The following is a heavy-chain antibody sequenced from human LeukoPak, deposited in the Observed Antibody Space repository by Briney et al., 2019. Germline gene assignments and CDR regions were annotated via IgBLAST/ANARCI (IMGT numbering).Heavy chain of an antibody. V-gene: IGHV4-31*03. CDR1: GGSISSSSYY. Sequence: SETLSLTCTVSGGSISSSSYYWGWIRQHPGKGLEWIGYIYYSGSTYYNPSLKSRVTISVDTSKNQFSLKLSSVTAADTAVYYCARGAYGDYEGWFDPWGQGTLVTVSS. CDR2: IYYSGST. J-gene: IGHJ5*02. D-gene: IGHD4-17*01. CDR3: ARGAYGDYEGWFDP.